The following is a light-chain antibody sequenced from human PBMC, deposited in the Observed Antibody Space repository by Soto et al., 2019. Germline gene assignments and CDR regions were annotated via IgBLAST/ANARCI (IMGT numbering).Light chain of an antibody. Sequence: EMVMTQSPATLSLSAGEAATLSCRVSQPVGTNVAWYQHTPGQAPRLVIYGASARATGVPARFSASGSGTEFTLTISGLQSEDFAVYYCQQYDKWPLYTFGQGTKLEI. CDR2: GAS. J-gene: IGKJ2*01. V-gene: IGKV3-15*01. CDR1: QPVGTN. CDR3: QQYDKWPLYT.